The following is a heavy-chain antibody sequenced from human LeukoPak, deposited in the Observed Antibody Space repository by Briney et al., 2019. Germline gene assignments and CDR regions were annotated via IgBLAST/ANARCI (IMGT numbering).Heavy chain of an antibody. J-gene: IGHJ6*02. CDR2: IHRDGNNI. CDR3: ARGLRDRYGMDV. Sequence: GSLGLSCAASGFTFDTYWMHWVRQAPGKGLVWVSRIHRDGNNINYADFVQGRFTVSRDNAKNTLYLQMHSLRVEDTAMYYCARGLRDRYGMDVWGQGTTVTVSS. CDR1: GFTFDTYW. V-gene: IGHV3-74*01.